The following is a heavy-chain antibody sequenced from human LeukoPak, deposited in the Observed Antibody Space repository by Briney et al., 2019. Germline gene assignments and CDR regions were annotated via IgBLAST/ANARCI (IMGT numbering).Heavy chain of an antibody. Sequence: ASVEVSCKASGYTFTSYAMNWVRQAPGQGLEWMGWINTNTGNPTYAQGFTGRFVFSLDTSVSTAYLQISSLKAEDTAVYYCARKEYYYGSGSYYNGVDYWGQGTLVTVSS. CDR2: INTNTGNP. J-gene: IGHJ4*02. CDR1: GYTFTSYA. CDR3: ARKEYYYGSGSYYNGVDY. D-gene: IGHD3-10*01. V-gene: IGHV7-4-1*02.